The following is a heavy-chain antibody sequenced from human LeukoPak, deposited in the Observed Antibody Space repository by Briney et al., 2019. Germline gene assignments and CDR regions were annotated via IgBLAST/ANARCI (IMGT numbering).Heavy chain of an antibody. CDR3: ALWGSGAPSLYY. CDR1: GYTFTSYD. CDR2: MNPNSGNT. J-gene: IGHJ4*02. Sequence: ASVKVSCKASGYTFTSYDINWVRQATGQGLEWMGWMNPNSGNTGYAQKFQGRVTITRNTSISTAYMELSSLRSEDTGVYYCALWGSGAPSLYYWGQGTLVTVSS. V-gene: IGHV1-8*03. D-gene: IGHD6-25*01.